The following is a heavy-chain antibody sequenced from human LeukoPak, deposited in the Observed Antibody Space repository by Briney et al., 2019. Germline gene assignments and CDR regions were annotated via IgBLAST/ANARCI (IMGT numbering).Heavy chain of an antibody. J-gene: IGHJ6*02. Sequence: GGSLRLSCAASGFTVSNNYMSWVRQAPGKGLVWVSRINSDGSSTSYADSVKGRFTISRDNAKNTLYLQMNSLRAEDTAVYYCARSYGGPGGNYYYGMDVWGQGTTVTVSS. V-gene: IGHV3-74*01. CDR2: INSDGSST. CDR3: ARSYGGPGGNYYYGMDV. CDR1: GFTVSNNY. D-gene: IGHD4-23*01.